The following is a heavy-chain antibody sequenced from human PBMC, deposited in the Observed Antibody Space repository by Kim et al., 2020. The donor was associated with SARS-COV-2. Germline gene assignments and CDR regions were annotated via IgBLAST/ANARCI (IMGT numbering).Heavy chain of an antibody. Sequence: YAQMFRGRVTMSEDKYTDTAYMELSSLRSEDTAVYYCATLGDSSGYFFDYWGQGTLVTVSS. J-gene: IGHJ4*02. CDR3: ATLGDSSGYFFDY. D-gene: IGHD3-22*01. V-gene: IGHV1-24*01.